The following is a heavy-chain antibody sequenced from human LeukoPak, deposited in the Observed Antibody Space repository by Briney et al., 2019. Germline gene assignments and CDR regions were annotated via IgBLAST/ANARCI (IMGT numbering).Heavy chain of an antibody. CDR3: ARVDVGSSSWEALDY. CDR1: GGSFSGYY. J-gene: IGHJ4*02. Sequence: PSETLSLTCAVYGGSFSGYYWSWIRQPPGKGLEWIGEINHSGSTNYNPSLKSRVTISVDTSKNQFSLKLSSVTAADTAVYYCARVDVGSSSWEALDYWDQGTLVTVSS. CDR2: INHSGST. V-gene: IGHV4-34*01. D-gene: IGHD6-13*01.